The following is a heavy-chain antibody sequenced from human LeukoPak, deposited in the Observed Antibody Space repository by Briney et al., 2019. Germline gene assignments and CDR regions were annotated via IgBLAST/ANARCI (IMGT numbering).Heavy chain of an antibody. CDR2: IYPGDSDT. V-gene: IGHV5-51*01. J-gene: IGHJ4*02. CDR3: ARLGDYDILTGYSPNPYYFDY. CDR1: GCSFTSYW. Sequence: GESLKISCKGSGCSFTSYWIGWVRQMPGKGLEWMGIIYPGDSDTRYSPSFQGQVTISADKSISTAYLQWSSLKASDTAMYYCARLGDYDILTGYSPNPYYFDYWGQGTLVTVSS. D-gene: IGHD3-9*01.